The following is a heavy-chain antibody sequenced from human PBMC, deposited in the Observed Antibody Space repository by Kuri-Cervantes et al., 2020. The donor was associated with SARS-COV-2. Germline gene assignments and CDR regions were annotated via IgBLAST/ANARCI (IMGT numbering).Heavy chain of an antibody. V-gene: IGHV3-23*01. CDR3: AKRTSTGEYSIPSGPLDY. CDR1: GFTFSKYA. J-gene: IGHJ4*02. CDR2: ISGSGAST. Sequence: GESLKISCAASGFTFSKYAMSWVRQAPGKGLEWVSAISGSGASTYYTDSVNGRFTISRDNSKDTLYLQMNSLRAEDTAVYYCAKRTSTGEYSIPSGPLDYWGQGTLVTVSS. D-gene: IGHD6-6*01.